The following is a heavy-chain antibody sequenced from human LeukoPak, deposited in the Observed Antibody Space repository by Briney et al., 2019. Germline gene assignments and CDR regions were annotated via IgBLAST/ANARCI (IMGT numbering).Heavy chain of an antibody. CDR3: ARSRMVRGVIGYYFDY. V-gene: IGHV4-4*07. J-gene: IGHJ4*02. CDR2: IYTSGST. CDR1: GGSISSYY. D-gene: IGHD3-10*01. Sequence: PSETLSLTCTVSGGSISSYYWSWIWQPAGKGLEWIGRIYTSGSTNYNPSLKSRVTMSVDTSKNQFSLKLSSVTAADTAVYYCARSRMVRGVIGYYFDYWGQGTLVTVSS.